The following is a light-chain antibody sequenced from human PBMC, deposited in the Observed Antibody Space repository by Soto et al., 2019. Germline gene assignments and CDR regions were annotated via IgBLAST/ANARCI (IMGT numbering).Light chain of an antibody. CDR1: QSISSY. V-gene: IGKV1-39*01. J-gene: IGKJ2*01. Sequence: DLQMTQSPSSLSASVGDRVTITCRASQSISSYLNWYQQKPGKAPKLLIYAASSLQSGVPSRFSGSGSGKDFTLTISSLQPEDFATYYCQQSYSTPNTFGQGTKLEIK. CDR3: QQSYSTPNT. CDR2: AAS.